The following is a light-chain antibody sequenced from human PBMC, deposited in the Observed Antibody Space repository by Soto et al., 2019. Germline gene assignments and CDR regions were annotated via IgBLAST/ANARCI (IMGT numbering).Light chain of an antibody. J-gene: IGKJ1*01. CDR3: QQYASAPLT. Sequence: EIVLTHSPDTLSLSPGERATPSCRASLTVTNNYLAWYQQKAGQAPRLVIYDASTRATGIPDRFSASGSGTDFTLTISRLEPEDFAVYFCQQYASAPLTFGQGTKVDIK. CDR2: DAS. CDR1: LTVTNNY. V-gene: IGKV3-20*01.